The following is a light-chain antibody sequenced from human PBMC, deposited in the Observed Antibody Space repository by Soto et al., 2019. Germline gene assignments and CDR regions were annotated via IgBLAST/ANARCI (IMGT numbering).Light chain of an antibody. V-gene: IGLV2-23*02. CDR3: CSYAGSSTFVV. J-gene: IGLJ2*01. Sequence: QSVLTQPASLSGSLGQSITISCTGTSSDVGTYNLVSWFQQHPGKAPKVMIYEVIKRPSGVSNRFSGSKSGNTASLTISGLQTEDEADYHCCSYAGSSTFVVFGGGTELTVL. CDR2: EVI. CDR1: SSDVGTYNL.